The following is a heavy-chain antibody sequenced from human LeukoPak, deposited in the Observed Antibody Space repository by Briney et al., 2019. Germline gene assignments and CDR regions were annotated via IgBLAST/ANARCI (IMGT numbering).Heavy chain of an antibody. CDR2: STI. Sequence: GGSLRLSCAASGFTFSSYEMNWVRQAPGKGLEWVSYSTIYYADSVKGRFTISRDNAKNSLYLQMNSLRAEDTAVYYCASRLTVDYGDYWGQGTLVTVSS. CDR3: ASRLTVDYGDY. J-gene: IGHJ4*02. D-gene: IGHD7-27*01. CDR1: GFTFSSYE. V-gene: IGHV3-48*03.